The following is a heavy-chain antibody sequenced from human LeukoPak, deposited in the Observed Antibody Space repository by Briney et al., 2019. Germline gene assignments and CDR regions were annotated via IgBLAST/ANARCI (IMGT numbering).Heavy chain of an antibody. V-gene: IGHV3-23*01. CDR3: AKDLGLPVGSTPFDL. D-gene: IGHD1-26*01. CDR1: GFTFSSYA. CDR2: ISGSGGST. J-gene: IGHJ5*02. Sequence: GGSLRLSCAASGFTFSSYAMSWVRQAPGKGLEWVSAISGSGGSTYYADSVKGRFTISRDNSKNTLYLQMNSLRAEDSATYYCAKDLGLPVGSTPFDLWGQGTLVTVSS.